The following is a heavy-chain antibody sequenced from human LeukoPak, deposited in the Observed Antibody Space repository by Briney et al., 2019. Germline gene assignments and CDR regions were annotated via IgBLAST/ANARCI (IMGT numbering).Heavy chain of an antibody. V-gene: IGHV3-74*01. CDR1: GLTFSSDW. Sequence: PGGSLRLSCAASGLTFSSDWMHWVRQAPGKGLVWVSRINSDGSSTRYADFVKGRFTISRDNAKNTLYLQMNSLRAEDTAVYYCGGEVSGDPWYNWFDPWGQGTLVTVSS. J-gene: IGHJ5*02. D-gene: IGHD4-17*01. CDR2: INSDGSST. CDR3: GGEVSGDPWYNWFDP.